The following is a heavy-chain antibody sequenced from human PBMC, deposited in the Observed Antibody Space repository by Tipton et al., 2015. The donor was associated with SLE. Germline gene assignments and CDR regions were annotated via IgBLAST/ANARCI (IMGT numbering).Heavy chain of an antibody. CDR3: ARGRPIVVVPAAVDY. CDR2: ISGSGGST. Sequence: SLRLSCAASGFTFSSYSMNWVRQAPGKGLEWVSAISGSGGSTYYADSVKGRFTISRDNSKNTLYLQMNSLRAEDTAVYYCARGRPIVVVPAAVDYWGQGTLVTVSS. D-gene: IGHD2-2*01. J-gene: IGHJ4*02. CDR1: GFTFSSYS. V-gene: IGHV3-23*01.